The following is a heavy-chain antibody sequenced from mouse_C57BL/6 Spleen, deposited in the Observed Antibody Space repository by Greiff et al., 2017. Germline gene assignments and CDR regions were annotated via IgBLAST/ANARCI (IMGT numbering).Heavy chain of an antibody. V-gene: IGHV5-4*01. D-gene: IGHD1-1*01. CDR2: ISDGGSSI. CDR3: AIEGSRCFDY. J-gene: IGHJ2*01. Sequence: EVQGVESGGGLVKPGGSLKLSCAASGFTFSSYAMSWVRQTPEKRLEWVATISDGGSSIYYTDNVKGRFTISRDNAKNNLYLQMSHLKAEDTAMYYFAIEGSRCFDYWGQGTTLTVSS. CDR1: GFTFSSYA.